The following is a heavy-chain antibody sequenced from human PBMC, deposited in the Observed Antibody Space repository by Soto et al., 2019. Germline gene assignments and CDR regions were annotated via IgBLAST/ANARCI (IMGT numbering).Heavy chain of an antibody. CDR2: IWYDGSNK. CDR1: GFTFSSYG. J-gene: IGHJ4*02. D-gene: IGHD1-26*01. CDR3: ARAYGKLSTFDY. Sequence: QVQLVESGGGVVQPGRSLRLSCAASGFTFSSYGMHWVRQAPGKGLEWVAVIWYDGSNKYYADSVKGRFTISRDNSKNTLYLQMNSLRAEDTAVYYCARAYGKLSTFDYWGQGPLVTVSS. V-gene: IGHV3-33*01.